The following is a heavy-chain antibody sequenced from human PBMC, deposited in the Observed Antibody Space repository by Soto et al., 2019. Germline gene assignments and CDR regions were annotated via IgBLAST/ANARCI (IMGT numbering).Heavy chain of an antibody. V-gene: IGHV3-48*02. CDR3: ARERVGTAYFDY. D-gene: IGHD2-21*02. CDR1: GFTFTSNC. Sequence: GGSLTLSCAVSGFTFTSNCMNWDRQAPGKGLEWISCITSSCTTIYYAETLKGRFTISRDNAKNTVYLQLNSLRDEDTALYYCARERVGTAYFDYWGQGALVTVSS. J-gene: IGHJ4*02. CDR2: ITSSCTTI.